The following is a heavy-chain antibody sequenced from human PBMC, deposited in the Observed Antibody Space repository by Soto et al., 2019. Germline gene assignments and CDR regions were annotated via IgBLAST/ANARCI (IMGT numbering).Heavy chain of an antibody. D-gene: IGHD3-22*01. CDR1: GFTFSSYG. V-gene: IGHV3-33*01. CDR2: IWYDGSNK. J-gene: IGHJ4*02. CDR3: ARGGEYYYDSSGYYDY. Sequence: QVQLVESGGGVVQPGRYLRLSCAASGFTFSSYGMHWVRQAPGKGLEWVAVIWYDGSNKYYADSVKGRFTISRDNSKNTRYRQMDSLRAEDTAVDYCARGGEYYYDSSGYYDYWGQGTLVTVSS.